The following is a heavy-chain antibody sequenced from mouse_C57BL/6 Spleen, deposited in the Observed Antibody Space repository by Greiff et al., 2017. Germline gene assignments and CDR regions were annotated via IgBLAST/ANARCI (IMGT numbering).Heavy chain of an antibody. CDR3: ARDYYGIFDY. CDR2: INPSTGGT. V-gene: IGHV1-42*01. D-gene: IGHD1-1*01. J-gene: IGHJ2*01. Sequence: EVQLQQSGPELVKPGASVKISCKASGYSFTGYYMNWVKQSPEKSLEWIGEINPSTGGTTYNQKFKAKATLTVDKSSSTAYMQLKSLTSEDSAVYYCARDYYGIFDYWGQGTTLTVSS. CDR1: GYSFTGYY.